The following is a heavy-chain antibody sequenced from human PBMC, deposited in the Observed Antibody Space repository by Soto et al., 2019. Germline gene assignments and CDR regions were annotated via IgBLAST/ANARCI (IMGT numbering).Heavy chain of an antibody. J-gene: IGHJ6*02. V-gene: IGHV6-1*01. CDR2: IYYRSKWYN. D-gene: IGHD3-3*01. CDR3: VRAGDYDSWSGYTSHYYYYAMDV. CDR1: GDSVSSNSAA. Sequence: SQTLSLTCAISGDSVSSNSAAWNWIRQSPSRGLEWLGRIYYRSKWYNDYAVSVKSRITINPDTSKKHFSLQLNSVTPEDTAVYYCVRAGDYDSWSGYTSHYYYYAMDVWGQGTTVTVSS.